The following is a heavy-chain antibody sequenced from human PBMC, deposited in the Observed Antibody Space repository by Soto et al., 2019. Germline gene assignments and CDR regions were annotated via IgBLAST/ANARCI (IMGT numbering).Heavy chain of an antibody. V-gene: IGHV3-23*01. CDR2: ITGSGGST. CDR3: AKDWSVDPRDWFAP. J-gene: IGHJ5*02. D-gene: IGHD5-12*01. CDR1: GFTFGTYA. Sequence: PWWSLRLSSAASGFTFGTYAMNWVRQAPGKGLEWVSGITGSGGSTYYADSVKGRFTISRDNSKNTLYLQMNSLRADDTAVYFCAKDWSVDPRDWFAPWAQLTLVTFAS.